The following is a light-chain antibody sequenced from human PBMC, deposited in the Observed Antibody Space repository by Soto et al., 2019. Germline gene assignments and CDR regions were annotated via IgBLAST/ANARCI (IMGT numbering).Light chain of an antibody. J-gene: IGKJ4*01. V-gene: IGKV3D-15*01. CDR1: QSVSSY. CDR3: QQYNNLPRT. CDR2: DES. Sequence: EIVMTQSPATLSVSPGDSATLSCRASQSVSSYLAWYQQKTGQAPRILIYDESKRATGIPDRFSGSGSGTEFTLTISRLQSEDYAVYYCQQYNNLPRTCGGGTKVDIK.